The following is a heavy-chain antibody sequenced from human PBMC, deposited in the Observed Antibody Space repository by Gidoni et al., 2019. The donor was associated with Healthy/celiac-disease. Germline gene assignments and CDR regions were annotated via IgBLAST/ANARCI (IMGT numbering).Heavy chain of an antibody. Sequence: EVQLVESGGGLVQPGGSLRLSCAASGLTVSSNYMSWVRQAPGKGMEWVSVIYSGGSTYYADSVKGRFTIYRDNSKNTLYLQMNSLRAEDTAVYYCARLETIAAAGSFDYWGQGTLVTVSS. J-gene: IGHJ4*02. CDR2: IYSGGST. D-gene: IGHD6-13*01. CDR1: GLTVSSNY. CDR3: ARLETIAAAGSFDY. V-gene: IGHV3-66*04.